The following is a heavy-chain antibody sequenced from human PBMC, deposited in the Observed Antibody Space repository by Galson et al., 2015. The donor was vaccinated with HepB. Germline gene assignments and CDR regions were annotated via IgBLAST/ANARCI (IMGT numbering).Heavy chain of an antibody. Sequence: AVTVSCKASGYSFTGYNKHWVRQAPGQGLEWMGWINPHTGGTNYAQTFQGWVTMTRDTSISTAYMELSRLRSDDTAVYYCARDLAVTGTRMNVFDYWGLGTLVTVSS. D-gene: IGHD6-19*01. CDR3: ARDLAVTGTRMNVFDY. CDR2: INPHTGGT. J-gene: IGHJ4*02. CDR1: GYSFTGYN. V-gene: IGHV1-2*04.